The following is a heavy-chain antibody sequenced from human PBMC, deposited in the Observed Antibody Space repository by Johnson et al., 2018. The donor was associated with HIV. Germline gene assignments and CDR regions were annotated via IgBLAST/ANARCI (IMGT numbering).Heavy chain of an antibody. D-gene: IGHD5-18*01. V-gene: IGHV3-66*02. CDR1: GFTVSSIY. CDR2: ISSSGSK. Sequence: VQLVESGGGLVQPGGSLRLSCAASGFTVSSIYMSWVRQAPGKGLEWVSYISSSGSKYYADSVKGRFTVSRDNSKNTLYLQINSLRPEDTAVYYCARLPSGYSRDDLDIWGQGTMVTVSS. CDR3: ARLPSGYSRDDLDI. J-gene: IGHJ3*02.